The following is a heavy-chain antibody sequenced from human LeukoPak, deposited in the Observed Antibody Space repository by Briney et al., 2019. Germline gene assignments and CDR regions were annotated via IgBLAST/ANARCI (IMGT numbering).Heavy chain of an antibody. D-gene: IGHD6-19*01. Sequence: PGGSLRLSCEASGFAFSFFAMSWLRPPPGKGLEWVSTLNANSGTRSYAASVRGRFTISRDNSKNTVYLQLNALRAEDTAVYYCAKPISGGLAVTADWFDPWGQGTLVVVSS. V-gene: IGHV3-23*01. J-gene: IGHJ5*01. CDR1: GFAFSFFA. CDR2: LNANSGTR. CDR3: AKPISGGLAVTADWFDP.